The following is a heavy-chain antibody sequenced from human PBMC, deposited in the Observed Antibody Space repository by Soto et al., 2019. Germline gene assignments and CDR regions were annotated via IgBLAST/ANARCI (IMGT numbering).Heavy chain of an antibody. CDR2: ISYDGNNE. Sequence: QVQLVESGGGVVQPGRSLRLSCAASGFIFTSYAIHWVRQAPGKGLEWVAVISYDGNNEYYADSVKGRFTISRDKSKNRVYLQMNSLRAEDTAVYYCARVGGYYDMWTGPFDYWGQGTLVTVSS. CDR1: GFIFTSYA. CDR3: ARVGGYYDMWTGPFDY. V-gene: IGHV3-30-3*01. J-gene: IGHJ4*02. D-gene: IGHD3-9*01.